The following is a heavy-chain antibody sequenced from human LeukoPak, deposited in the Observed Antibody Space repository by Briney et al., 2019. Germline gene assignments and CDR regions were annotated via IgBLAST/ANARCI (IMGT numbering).Heavy chain of an antibody. CDR2: IIPIFGTA. CDR3: ARDAVVVPAAITDYYYYMDV. D-gene: IGHD2-2*02. V-gene: IGHV1-69*13. Sequence: ASVKVSCKASGGTFSSYAISWVRQAPGQGLEWMGGIIPIFGTANYAQKFQGRVTITADESTSTAYMELSSLRSEDTAVYYCARDAVVVPAAITDYYYYMDVWGKGTTVTVSS. CDR1: GGTFSSYA. J-gene: IGHJ6*03.